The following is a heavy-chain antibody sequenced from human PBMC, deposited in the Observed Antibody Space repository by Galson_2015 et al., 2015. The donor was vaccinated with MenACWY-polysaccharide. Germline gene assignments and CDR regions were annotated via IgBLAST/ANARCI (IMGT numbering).Heavy chain of an antibody. V-gene: IGHV4-59*01. CDR1: GGSLTAYY. D-gene: IGHD3-10*01. Sequence: SETLSLTCSVSGGSLTAYYWAWIRQPPGKGLEWIGCIYYSGSTNYDPSLESRVTISVDTSKNQFSLKLNSVTAADTAVYYCARVTSVIRGVISNWGQGTLVTVSS. J-gene: IGHJ4*02. CDR3: ARVTSVIRGVISN. CDR2: IYYSGST.